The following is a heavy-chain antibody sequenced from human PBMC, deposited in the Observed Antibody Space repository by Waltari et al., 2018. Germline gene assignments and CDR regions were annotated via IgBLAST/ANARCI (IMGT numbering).Heavy chain of an antibody. CDR2: IYSGGST. CDR1: GFTVSSNY. CDR3: ARYLRGSYALDV. Sequence: EVQLVESGGGLVQPGGSLRLSCAASGFTVSSNYMSWVRQAPGKGLEWVSVIYSGGSTYYAHSLKGRFTISRDNSKNTLYLQMNSLRAEDTAVYYCARYLRGSYALDVWGQGTTVTVFS. D-gene: IGHD1-26*01. V-gene: IGHV3-66*01. J-gene: IGHJ6*02.